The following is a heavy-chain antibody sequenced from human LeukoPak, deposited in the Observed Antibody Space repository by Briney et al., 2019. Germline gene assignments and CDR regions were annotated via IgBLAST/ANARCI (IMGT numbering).Heavy chain of an antibody. CDR2: IYYSGNT. CDR1: GVSISSSNSY. D-gene: IGHD2-15*01. J-gene: IGHJ6*03. V-gene: IGHV4-39*01. Sequence: SETLSLTCTVSGVSISSSNSYWGWIRQPPGKGLEWIGSIYYSGNTYYNASLKSQVSISIDTSKNQFSLRLTSVTAADTAVYYCASFYCSGGSCYQYYYYYYYMDVWGKGTTVTISS. CDR3: ASFYCSGGSCYQYYYYYYYMDV.